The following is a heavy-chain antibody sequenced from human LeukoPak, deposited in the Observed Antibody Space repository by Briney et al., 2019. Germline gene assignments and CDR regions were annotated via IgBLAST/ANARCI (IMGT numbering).Heavy chain of an antibody. CDR1: GGSFSGY. V-gene: IGHV4-34*01. CDR2: INHTGST. J-gene: IGHJ1*01. D-gene: IGHD6-19*01. Sequence: HPSETLSLTCAVYGGSFSGYWSWIRQPPGKGLEWIGEINHTGSTNYNPSLKSRVTISVDTSKNQFSLKLSSVTAADTAVYFCARRSHYSGWYVWGQGTLVTVSS. CDR3: ARRSHYSGWYV.